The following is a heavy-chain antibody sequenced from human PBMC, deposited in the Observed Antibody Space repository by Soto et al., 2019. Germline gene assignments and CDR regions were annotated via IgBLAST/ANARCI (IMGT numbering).Heavy chain of an antibody. V-gene: IGHV3-30*18. J-gene: IGHJ4*02. D-gene: IGHD6-13*01. CDR2: ISYDGSNK. CDR1: GFTFSSYG. CDR3: AKDGGGGQHIAAAGTYVWYYFDY. Sequence: QVQLVESGGGVVQPGRSLRLSCAASGFTFSSYGMHWVRQAPGKGLEWVAVISYDGSNKYYADSVKGRFTISRDNSKSPLYLQMNSLRAEDTAVYYCAKDGGGGQHIAAAGTYVWYYFDYWGQGTLVTVSS.